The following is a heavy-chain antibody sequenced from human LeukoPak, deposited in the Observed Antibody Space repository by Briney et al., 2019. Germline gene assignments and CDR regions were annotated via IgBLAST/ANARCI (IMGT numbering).Heavy chain of an antibody. J-gene: IGHJ6*02. CDR2: IYTSGST. CDR1: AGSISSYY. Sequence: SETLSPTCPVSAGSISSYYWSSIRQPAGKGLEWIGRIYTSGSTNYNPSLKSRVTMSVDTSKNQFSLKLSSVTAADTAVYYCARYAYTGYSYGLGMYGMDVWGQGTTVTVSS. V-gene: IGHV4-4*07. D-gene: IGHD5-18*01. CDR3: ARYAYTGYSYGLGMYGMDV.